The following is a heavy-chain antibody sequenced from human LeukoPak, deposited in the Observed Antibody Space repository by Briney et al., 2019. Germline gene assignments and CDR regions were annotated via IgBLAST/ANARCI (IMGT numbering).Heavy chain of an antibody. CDR3: ARGSNWGLDY. V-gene: IGHV6-1*01. J-gene: IGHJ4*02. CDR1: GDSVSTNSVA. CDR2: TRYRSKWYS. Sequence: SQTLSLTCAISGDSVSTNSVAWNWIRQSPSGGLEWLGKTRYRSKWYSDYAVSVKSRITINPDTSKNQFSLQLNSVTPEGTAVYYCARGSNWGLDYWGQGTLVTVSS. D-gene: IGHD7-27*01.